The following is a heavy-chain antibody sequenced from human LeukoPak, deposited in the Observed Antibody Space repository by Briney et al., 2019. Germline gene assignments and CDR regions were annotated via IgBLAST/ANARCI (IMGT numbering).Heavy chain of an antibody. V-gene: IGHV3-21*01. J-gene: IGHJ3*02. CDR1: GFTFSSYS. CDR2: LSSSSNYI. CDR3: ARASYSGPFDI. D-gene: IGHD1-26*01. Sequence: GGSLRLSCAASGFTFSSYSMNWVRQAPGKGLEWVSSLSSSSNYIYYADSMKGRFTISRDNAKNSLYLQMNSLRAEDTAVFYCARASYSGPFDIWGQGTMVTVSS.